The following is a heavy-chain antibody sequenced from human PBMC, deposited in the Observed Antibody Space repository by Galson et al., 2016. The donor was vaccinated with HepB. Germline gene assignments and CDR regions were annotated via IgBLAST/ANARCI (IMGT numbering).Heavy chain of an antibody. D-gene: IGHD3-16*01. CDR1: GFTFNTYT. Sequence: SLRLSCAASGFTFNTYTMNWVRQAPGRGLEWVGSVVPTGSIRNYADSVKGRLTISRDNSKDTLHLHMNNLRVDDTAVYYCARRGNDKGGALDVWGQGTLVAVSS. CDR3: ARRGNDKGGALDV. J-gene: IGHJ3*01. CDR2: VVPTGSIR. V-gene: IGHV3-23*01.